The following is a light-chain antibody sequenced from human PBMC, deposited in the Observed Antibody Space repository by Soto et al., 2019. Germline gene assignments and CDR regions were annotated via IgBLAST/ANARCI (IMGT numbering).Light chain of an antibody. J-gene: IGKJ5*01. V-gene: IGKV3-15*01. CDR1: QSVSSN. CDR3: QQYNNWLIT. CDR2: GAS. Sequence: EIVMTQSPATLSVSPGERATLSCRASQSVSSNLAWYQQKPGQAPRLLIYGASTRATGIPAGFSGSGPGTEFTLTISSLQSEDFAVYYCQQYNNWLITFGQGTRLEIK.